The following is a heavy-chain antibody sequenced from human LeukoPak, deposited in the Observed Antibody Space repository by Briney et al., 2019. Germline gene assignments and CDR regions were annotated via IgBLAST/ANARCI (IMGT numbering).Heavy chain of an antibody. J-gene: IGHJ6*03. CDR3: ARDTSSGWYRNYYYYMDV. V-gene: IGHV1-2*02. CDR2: SNPNSGGT. D-gene: IGHD6-19*01. CDR1: GYTFTCYC. Sequence: ASVKVSCKASGYTFTCYCMHWVRQAPGQGLEWMGWSNPNSGGTNYAQKFQGRVTMTRDTSISTAYMELSRLRSDDTAVYYCARDTSSGWYRNYYYYMDVWGKGTTVTVSS.